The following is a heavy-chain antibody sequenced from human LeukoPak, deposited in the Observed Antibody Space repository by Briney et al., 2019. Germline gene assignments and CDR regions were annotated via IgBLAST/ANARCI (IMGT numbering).Heavy chain of an antibody. D-gene: IGHD5-24*01. CDR1: GFIFKKYW. CDR3: ARETPRRGETRDGYR. Sequence: GGSLRLSCAASGFIFKKYWMNWVRQVPGKGMECLANIKEDGSETYYADSVKGRFTISRDNPKNLLFLQINSLRVEDTAVYYCARETPRRGETRDGYRWGQGTVVTVSS. J-gene: IGHJ4*02. CDR2: IKEDGSET. V-gene: IGHV3-7*01.